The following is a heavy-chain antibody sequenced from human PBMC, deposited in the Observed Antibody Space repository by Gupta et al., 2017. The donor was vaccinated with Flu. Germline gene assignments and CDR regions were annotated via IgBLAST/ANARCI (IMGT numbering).Heavy chain of an antibody. V-gene: IGHV1-18*01. CDR3: ARDAPGYYDDSAYPY. CDR1: GYTFTSYG. CDR2: ISGYNGYT. J-gene: IGHJ4*02. D-gene: IGHD3-22*01. Sequence: QVQLVQSGAEVKKPGASVKVSCKASGYTFTSYGISWVRQAPGQGLEWMGWISGYNGYTKYAQNFQGRVTIITDTSTSTAYMDLRSLRSDDTAVYYCARDAPGYYDDSAYPYWGQGTLVTVSS.